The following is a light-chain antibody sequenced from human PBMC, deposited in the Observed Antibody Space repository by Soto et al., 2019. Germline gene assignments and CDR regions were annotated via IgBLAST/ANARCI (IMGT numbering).Light chain of an antibody. J-gene: IGLJ1*01. CDR2: ANY. CDR1: SSNIGQSF. CDR3: GAYDVGLRLYF. V-gene: IGLV1-51*01. Sequence: QSVLPQPPSVSAAPGQTVTISCSGSSSNIGQSFVSWYKQFPGAAPKLLIFANYKRPSGIPERFSASKSDTSATLDISGLQTGDEADYYCGAYDVGLRLYFFGTGTKVTVL.